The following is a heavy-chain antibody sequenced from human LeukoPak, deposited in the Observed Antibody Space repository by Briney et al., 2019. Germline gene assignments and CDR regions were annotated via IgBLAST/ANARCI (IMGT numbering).Heavy chain of an antibody. CDR1: GYTFTGYY. J-gene: IGHJ4*02. D-gene: IGHD6-13*01. Sequence: EASVKVSCKASGYTFTGYYMHWVRQAPGQGLEWMGWINPNSGGTNYAQKFQGRVTMTRDTSISTAYMELSRLRSDDTAVYYCAREGDSSSWYSPFDYWGQGTLVTVSS. CDR3: AREGDSSSWYSPFDY. V-gene: IGHV1-2*02. CDR2: INPNSGGT.